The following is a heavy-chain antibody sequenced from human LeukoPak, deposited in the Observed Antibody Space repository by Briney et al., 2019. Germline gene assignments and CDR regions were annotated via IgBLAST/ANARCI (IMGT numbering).Heavy chain of an antibody. CDR2: ISYYGSNK. J-gene: IGHJ6*02. Sequence: TGGSLRLSCAASGFSSYGMHWVRQAPGKGLEWVAVISYYGSNKYNADSVKGRFTISRDNSKNTLYLQMNSLRAEDTAVYYCAKVRYSSSYYYGMDVWGQGTTVTVSS. CDR1: GFSSYG. V-gene: IGHV3-30*18. D-gene: IGHD6-13*01. CDR3: AKVRYSSSYYYGMDV.